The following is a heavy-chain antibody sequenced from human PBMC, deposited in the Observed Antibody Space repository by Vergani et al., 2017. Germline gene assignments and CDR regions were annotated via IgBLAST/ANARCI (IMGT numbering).Heavy chain of an antibody. CDR2: ISYDGSNK. V-gene: IGHV3-30-3*01. D-gene: IGHD2/OR15-2a*01. CDR1: GFTFSSYA. CDR3: ARGSRGSIDY. J-gene: IGHJ4*02. Sequence: QVQLVESGGGVVQPGRSLRLSCAASGFTFSSYAMHWVRQAPGKGLEWVAVISYDGSNKYYADSVKGRFTISRDNSKNTLYLQMNSLRAEDTAVYYCARGSRGSIDYWGQGTLVTVSS.